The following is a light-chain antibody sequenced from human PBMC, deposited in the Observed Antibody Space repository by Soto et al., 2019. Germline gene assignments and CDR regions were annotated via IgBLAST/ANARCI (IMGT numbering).Light chain of an antibody. Sequence: DIVMTQSPDSLAVSLGERATINCKSSQSVLYSSNNKNYLAWYQQKPGQPPKLLIYWASTRESGVPDRFSGSGSGTDFTLTISSLQADDVAVYYRQHYYSTQTFVQGSKVDIK. CDR1: QSVLYSSNNKNY. V-gene: IGKV4-1*01. CDR3: QHYYSTQT. J-gene: IGKJ1*01. CDR2: WAS.